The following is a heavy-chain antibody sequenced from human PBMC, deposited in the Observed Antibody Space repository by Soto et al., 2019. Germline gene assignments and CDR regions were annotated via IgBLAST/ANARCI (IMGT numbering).Heavy chain of an antibody. J-gene: IGHJ4*02. Sequence: SETLSLTCTVSGCSISSLYWSWRRQSPGKGLEWIGYIYHTGITNYDPSLKSRITMSVDTSKNQFSLNLSSVTAADTAVYYCARLIPASLGQMAYYFDYWSQGALVTVS. CDR2: IYHTGIT. CDR3: ARLIPASLGQMAYYFDY. D-gene: IGHD2-2*01. V-gene: IGHV4-59*11. CDR1: GCSISSLY.